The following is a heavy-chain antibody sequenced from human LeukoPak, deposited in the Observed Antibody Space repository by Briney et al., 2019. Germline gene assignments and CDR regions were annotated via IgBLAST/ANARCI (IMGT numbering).Heavy chain of an antibody. V-gene: IGHV1-2*06. J-gene: IGHJ4*02. CDR3: AREDLPGPDN. Sequence: ASVKVSCKASGYTFTGYYMHWVRQAPGQGLDWVGRINLNSGGTNYAQKFQGRVTMTRDTSISTVSIELSRLRSDDTAVYYCAREDLPGPDNWGQGTLVTVSS. CDR2: INLNSGGT. CDR1: GYTFTGYY. D-gene: IGHD1-14*01.